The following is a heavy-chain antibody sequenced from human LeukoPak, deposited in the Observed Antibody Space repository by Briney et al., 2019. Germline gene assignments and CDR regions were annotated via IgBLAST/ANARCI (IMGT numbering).Heavy chain of an antibody. CDR1: SGSISSGDYY. D-gene: IGHD6-6*01. Sequence: PSETLSLTCTVSSGSISSGDYYWSWIRQPPGKGLEWIGYIYYSGSTYYNPSLKSRVTISVDTSKNQFSLKLSSVTAADTAVYYCARAGSSGPSDWFDPWGQGTLVTVSS. V-gene: IGHV4-30-4*01. J-gene: IGHJ5*02. CDR3: ARAGSSGPSDWFDP. CDR2: IYYSGST.